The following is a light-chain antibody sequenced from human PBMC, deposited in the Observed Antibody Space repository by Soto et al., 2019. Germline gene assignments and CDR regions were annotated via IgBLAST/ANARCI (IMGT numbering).Light chain of an antibody. V-gene: IGKV3-15*01. CDR3: QHHNEWPPGVT. CDR1: QSVGSN. J-gene: IGKJ3*01. Sequence: EIVMTQSPATLSVSPGGRATLSCRASQSVGSNLSWYRQKPGQAPTRLFYSASTRATDVPARFSGSGSGTEFTLTLSILQSEDFEVDYCQHHNEWPPGVTFGPGTKVEVK. CDR2: SAS.